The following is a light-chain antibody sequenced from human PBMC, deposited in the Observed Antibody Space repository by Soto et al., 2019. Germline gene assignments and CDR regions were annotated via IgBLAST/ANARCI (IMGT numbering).Light chain of an antibody. CDR1: SSDVGGYNY. CDR2: EVS. V-gene: IGLV2-8*01. Sequence: QSALTQPPSASGSPGQSATISCTGTSSDVGGYNYVSWYQQYPGKAPKVMIYEVSKRPSGVPDRFSGSKSGNTASLTVSGLQAEDEADYYCSSYAGSNNLVFGGGTKLTVL. J-gene: IGLJ2*01. CDR3: SSYAGSNNLV.